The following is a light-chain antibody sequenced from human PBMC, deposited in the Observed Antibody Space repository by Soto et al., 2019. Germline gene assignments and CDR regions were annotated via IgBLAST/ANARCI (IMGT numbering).Light chain of an antibody. J-gene: IGKJ5*01. CDR1: QSVLYSSNNQNY. V-gene: IGKV4-1*01. CDR2: WAS. CDR3: QQYYSTPPIT. Sequence: DIVMTQSPDSLAVSLGERATINCKSSQSVLYSSNNQNYLAWYQQKSGQPPKLLIYWASTRESGVPDRFNGSGSATDFTLTISSLQAEDVAVYYCQQYYSTPPITFGQGTRLEIK.